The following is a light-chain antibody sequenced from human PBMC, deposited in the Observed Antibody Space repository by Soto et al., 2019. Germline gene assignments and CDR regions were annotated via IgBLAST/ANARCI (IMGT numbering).Light chain of an antibody. J-gene: IGKJ1*01. Sequence: DIQMTQSPSTLSGSVGDRVTITCRASQTISRWLDWYQQKPGKAPKLLIYNASTLKSGVPSRCSGSGSGTEFTITISRLQPDDFATYYCQHCNSYSEAFGQGTKVDIK. CDR2: NAS. CDR3: QHCNSYSEA. V-gene: IGKV1-5*03. CDR1: QTISRW.